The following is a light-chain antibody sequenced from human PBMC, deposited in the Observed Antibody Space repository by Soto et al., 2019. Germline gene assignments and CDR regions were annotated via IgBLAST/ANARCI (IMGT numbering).Light chain of an antibody. Sequence: ALTQPASVSGSPGQSITISCTGTSSDVGGYSYVSWYQQHPGKAPKLMIYEVSNRPSGVSNRFSGSKSGNTASLTISGLQAEDEADYYCSSYTRSSTRVFGGGTKLTVL. CDR1: SSDVGGYSY. J-gene: IGLJ2*01. CDR3: SSYTRSSTRV. CDR2: EVS. V-gene: IGLV2-14*01.